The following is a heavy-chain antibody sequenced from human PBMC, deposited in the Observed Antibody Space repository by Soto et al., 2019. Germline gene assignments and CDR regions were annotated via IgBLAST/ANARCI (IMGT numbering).Heavy chain of an antibody. CDR3: ARDLVATDYGMDV. V-gene: IGHV1-46*01. CDR2: INPSGGST. D-gene: IGHD5-12*01. J-gene: IGHJ6*02. Sequence: ASVKVSCKASGYTFTSYYMHWVRQAPGQGLEWMGIINPSGGSTSYAQKFQGRVTLTRDTSTSTVYMELSSLRSEDTAVYYCARDLVATDYGMDVWGQGTTVTAP. CDR1: GYTFTSYY.